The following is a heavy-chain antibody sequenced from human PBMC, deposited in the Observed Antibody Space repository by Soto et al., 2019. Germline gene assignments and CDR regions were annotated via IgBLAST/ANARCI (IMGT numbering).Heavy chain of an antibody. V-gene: IGHV4-59*01. J-gene: IGHJ5*02. Sequence: NPSETLSLTCTVSGGSISSYYWSWIRQPPGKGLEWIGYIYYSGSTNYNPSLKSRVTISVDTSKNQFSLKLSSVTAADTAVYYCARAGHTYYDFWSGYYWNWFDPWGQGTLVTVSS. CDR3: ARAGHTYYDFWSGYYWNWFDP. D-gene: IGHD3-3*01. CDR1: GGSISSYY. CDR2: IYYSGST.